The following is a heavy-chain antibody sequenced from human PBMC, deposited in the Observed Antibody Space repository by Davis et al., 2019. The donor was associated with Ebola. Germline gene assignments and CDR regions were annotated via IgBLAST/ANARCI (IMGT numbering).Heavy chain of an antibody. CDR1: GGSFSGYY. CDR2: INHSGST. V-gene: IGHV4-34*01. J-gene: IGHJ6*04. CDR3: ARTCIAAAGTDYYYYGMDV. D-gene: IGHD6-13*01. Sequence: SETLSLTCAVYGGSFSGYYWSWIRQSPGKGLEWIGEINHSGSTNYNPSLKSRVTISVDTSKNQFSLKLSSVTAADTAVYYCARTCIAAAGTDYYYYGMDVWGKGTTVTVSS.